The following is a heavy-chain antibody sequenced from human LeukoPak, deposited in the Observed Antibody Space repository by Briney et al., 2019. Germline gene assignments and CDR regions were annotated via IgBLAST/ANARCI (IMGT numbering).Heavy chain of an antibody. Sequence: SETLSLTCTVSGGSISSYYWSWIRQPPGKGLEWIGYIYYSGSTNYNPSLKSRVTISVDTSKNQFSLKLSSMTAADTAVYYCAREYSSSFGWFDPWGQGTLVTVSS. D-gene: IGHD6-6*01. CDR3: AREYSSSFGWFDP. CDR2: IYYSGST. CDR1: GGSISSYY. J-gene: IGHJ5*02. V-gene: IGHV4-59*01.